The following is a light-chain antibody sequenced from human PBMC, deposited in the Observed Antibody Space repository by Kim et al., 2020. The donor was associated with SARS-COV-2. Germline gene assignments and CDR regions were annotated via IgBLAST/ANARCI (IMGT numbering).Light chain of an antibody. CDR3: QQYKTYPLT. CDR1: QGIGKS. V-gene: IGKV1-16*01. J-gene: IGKJ4*01. CDR2: DVS. Sequence: DIQMTQSPSSLSASVGDRVTITCRASQGIGKSLAWFQQKPGKAPKSLIYDVSNLESGVPSRFSGSGSGTDFTLTISSLQPEDFASYYCQQYKTYPLTSGGGTKVDIK.